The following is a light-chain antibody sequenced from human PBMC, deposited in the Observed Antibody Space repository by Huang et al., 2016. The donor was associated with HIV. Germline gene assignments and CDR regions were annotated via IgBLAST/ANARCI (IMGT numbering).Light chain of an antibody. CDR1: QSVRRNY. J-gene: IGKJ3*01. CDR3: HQYGSPPFT. V-gene: IGKV3-20*01. CDR2: GAY. Sequence: EIVLTQSPGTLSLSPGERATLSCRASQSVRRNYLAWYLQKPGQAPTRLIYGAYSRATDIPDRFSGSGSGTDFTLTISRLEPEDFAVYYCHQYGSPPFTFGPGTKVDIK.